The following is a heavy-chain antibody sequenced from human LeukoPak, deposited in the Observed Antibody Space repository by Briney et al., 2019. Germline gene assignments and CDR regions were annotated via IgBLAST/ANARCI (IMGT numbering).Heavy chain of an antibody. D-gene: IGHD6-13*01. CDR3: AKVSLSSSWYGVGLDY. CDR1: GFTFSTYA. Sequence: GGSLRLSCTASGFTFSTYAMGWARQAPGKGLEWVSGIGSNGVDTYYADSAKGRFTISRDNSKNTVYLQMNSLRAEDTALYYCAKVSLSSSWYGVGLDYWGQGTLVTVSS. J-gene: IGHJ4*02. CDR2: IGSNGVDT. V-gene: IGHV3-23*01.